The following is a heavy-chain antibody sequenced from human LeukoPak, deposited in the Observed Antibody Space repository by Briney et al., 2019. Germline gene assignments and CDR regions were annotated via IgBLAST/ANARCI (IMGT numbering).Heavy chain of an antibody. CDR1: GFTFNDHY. Sequence: GGSLRLSCAASGFTFNDHYMNWVRQAPGKGLEWVSYISGSGSSIFYADSVKGRFTISRDSAKNSLYLQMDSLRDEDTAVYYCSRKFASWGQGTTVSVSS. CDR2: ISGSGSSI. J-gene: IGHJ6*02. D-gene: IGHD3-16*01. V-gene: IGHV3-48*02. CDR3: SRKFAS.